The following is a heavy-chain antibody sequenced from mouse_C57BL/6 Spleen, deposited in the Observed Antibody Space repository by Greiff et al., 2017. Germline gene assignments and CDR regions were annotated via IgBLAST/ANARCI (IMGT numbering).Heavy chain of an antibody. D-gene: IGHD2-3*01. CDR1: GYTFTSYT. J-gene: IGHJ2*01. V-gene: IGHV1-4*01. CDR3: ARGGYYSYYFDY. Sequence: VQLQQSGAELARPGASVKMSCKASGYTFTSYTMPWVKQRPGQGLEWIGYINPSSGYTKYNQKFKDKATLTADKSSSTAYMQLSSLTSEDSAVYDCARGGYYSYYFDYWGQGTTLTVSS. CDR2: INPSSGYT.